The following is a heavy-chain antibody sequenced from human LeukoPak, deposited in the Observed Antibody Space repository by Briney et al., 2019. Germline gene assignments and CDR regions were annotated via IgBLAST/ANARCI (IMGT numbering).Heavy chain of an antibody. J-gene: IGHJ6*02. CDR2: ILPILGIA. CDR3: ARDICSSTSCYIKYGMDV. CDR1: GGTFSSYA. D-gene: IGHD2-2*02. V-gene: IGHV1-69*04. Sequence: EASVKVSCKASGGTFSSYAISWVRQAPGQGLDWMGRILPILGIANYAQKFQGRVTITADKSTSTAYMELSSLRSEDTAVYYCARDICSSTSCYIKYGMDVWGQGTTVTVSS.